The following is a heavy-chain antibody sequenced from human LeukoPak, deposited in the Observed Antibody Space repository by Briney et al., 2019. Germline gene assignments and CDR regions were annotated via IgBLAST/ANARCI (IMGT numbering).Heavy chain of an antibody. CDR2: ISWNSGSI. J-gene: IGHJ4*02. CDR1: GFTFDDYA. V-gene: IGHV3-9*01. D-gene: IGHD1-26*01. Sequence: PGRSLRLSCAASGFTFDDYAMHWVRHAPGKGLEWVSGISWNSGSIGYADSVKGRFTISRDNAKNSLYLQMNSLRAEDTALYYCAKDIGGEVPHYFGYWGQGTLVTVSS. CDR3: AKDIGGEVPHYFGY.